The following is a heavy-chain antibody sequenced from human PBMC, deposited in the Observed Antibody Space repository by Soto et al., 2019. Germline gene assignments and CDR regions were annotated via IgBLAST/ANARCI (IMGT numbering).Heavy chain of an antibody. CDR1: GFTFSSYG. Sequence: QVQLVESGGGVVQPGRSLRLSCAASGFTFSSYGMHWVRQAPGKGLEWVAVIWYDGSNKYYADSVKGRFTISRDNSKNTRYLQMNSLRAEDTAVYYCARPTVTTHYYYYGMDVWGQGTTVTVSS. CDR2: IWYDGSNK. V-gene: IGHV3-33*01. D-gene: IGHD4-17*01. CDR3: ARPTVTTHYYYYGMDV. J-gene: IGHJ6*02.